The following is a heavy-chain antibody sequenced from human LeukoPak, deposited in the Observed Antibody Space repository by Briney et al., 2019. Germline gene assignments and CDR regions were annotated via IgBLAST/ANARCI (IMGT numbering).Heavy chain of an antibody. CDR3: ARIAVADIWFDP. D-gene: IGHD6-19*01. J-gene: IGHJ5*02. CDR1: GYTFTNYG. CDR2: ISTYSGST. Sequence: ASLKLSCTASGYTFTNYGINWVRQAPGQGLEWMGWISTYSGSTNYADTLQGRVTITTDTATHTPYMELSSLRSDDTAVYYCARIAVADIWFDPWGQGTLVTVSS. V-gene: IGHV1-18*01.